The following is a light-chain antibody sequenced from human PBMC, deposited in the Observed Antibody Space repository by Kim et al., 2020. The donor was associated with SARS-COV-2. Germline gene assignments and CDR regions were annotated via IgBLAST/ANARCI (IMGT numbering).Light chain of an antibody. V-gene: IGLV3-19*01. Sequence: VALGETVSTTCQGDRIRSYYATCDQKKPEEAPPVVIYGKDHRSSGVPDRSSGSSSGKTAYFTTTGTQAGEEAYYYSNSRDRNDHVVFGGGTKVTVL. CDR3: NSRDRNDHVV. CDR1: RIRSYY. J-gene: IGLJ2*01. CDR2: GKD.